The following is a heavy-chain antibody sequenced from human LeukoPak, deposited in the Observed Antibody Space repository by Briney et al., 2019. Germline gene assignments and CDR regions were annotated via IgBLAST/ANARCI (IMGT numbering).Heavy chain of an antibody. Sequence: ASVKVSCKASGYTFTTYGINWVRQAPGQGLEWMGWIHPNTGNPTYAQGFTGRFVFSLDTSVNTAYLQISGLKADDTAVYYCGRVLPDYIPYYYYMDVWGKGTTVTVSS. J-gene: IGHJ6*03. D-gene: IGHD4-11*01. CDR3: GRVLPDYIPYYYYMDV. CDR1: GYTFTTYG. V-gene: IGHV7-4-1*02. CDR2: IHPNTGNP.